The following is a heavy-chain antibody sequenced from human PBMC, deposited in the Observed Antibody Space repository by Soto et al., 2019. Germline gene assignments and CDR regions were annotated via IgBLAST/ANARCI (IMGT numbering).Heavy chain of an antibody. V-gene: IGHV1-69*01. Sequence: QVQLVQSGAEVKKPGSSVKVSCKASGGTFSSYAISWVRQAPGQGLEWMGGIIPIFGTANYAQKFQGRVTITADESTSTAYMELSSLRSEDTAVYYCARDRAVTTPREYYYGMDVWGQGTTVTVSS. CDR2: IIPIFGTA. J-gene: IGHJ6*02. CDR3: ARDRAVTTPREYYYGMDV. D-gene: IGHD4-4*01. CDR1: GGTFSSYA.